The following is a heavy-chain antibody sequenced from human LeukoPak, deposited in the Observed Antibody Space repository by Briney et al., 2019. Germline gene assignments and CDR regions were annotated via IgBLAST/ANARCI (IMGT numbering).Heavy chain of an antibody. CDR1: GYTFIGHY. D-gene: IGHD7-27*01. V-gene: IGHV1-2*07. CDR3: ARGSGWGSKADAFDI. Sequence: ASVKVSCKTSGYTFIGHYIHWVRQAPGQGLEWMGWINPKNGGANYAPRFRGRVTLTRDRSTSTVYMELTRLTSDDTAVYYCARGSGWGSKADAFDIWGQGTMVTVSS. J-gene: IGHJ3*02. CDR2: INPKNGGA.